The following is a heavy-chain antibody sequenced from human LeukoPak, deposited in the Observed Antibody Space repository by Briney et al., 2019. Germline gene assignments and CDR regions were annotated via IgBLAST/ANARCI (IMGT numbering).Heavy chain of an antibody. Sequence: EASVKVSWKASGGTFSSYAISWVRQAPGQGLEWMGGIIPIFGTANYAQKFQGRVTITADKSTSTAYMELSSLRSEDTAVYYCARACSSTSCSGSAYYYYGMDVWGKGTTVTVSS. CDR2: IIPIFGTA. CDR3: ARACSSTSCSGSAYYYYGMDV. CDR1: GGTFSSYA. V-gene: IGHV1-69*06. D-gene: IGHD2-2*01. J-gene: IGHJ6*04.